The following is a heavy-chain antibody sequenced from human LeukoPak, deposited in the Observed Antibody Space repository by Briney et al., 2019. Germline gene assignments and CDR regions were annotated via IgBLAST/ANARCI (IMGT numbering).Heavy chain of an antibody. CDR2: ISSSGSTI. J-gene: IGHJ3*02. D-gene: IGHD2-15*01. CDR3: AREEVVAASDAFDI. V-gene: IGHV3-48*03. CDR1: GFIFSSYE. Sequence: GGSLRLSCAASGFIFSSYEMNWVRQAPGKGLEWVSYISSSGSTIYYADSVKGRFTISRDNAKNSLYLQMNSLRAEDTAVYYCAREEVVAASDAFDIWGQGTMVTVSS.